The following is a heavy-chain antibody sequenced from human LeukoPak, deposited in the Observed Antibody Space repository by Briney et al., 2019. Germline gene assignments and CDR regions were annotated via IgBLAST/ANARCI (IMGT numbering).Heavy chain of an antibody. CDR3: ATVRGWNYYFDY. J-gene: IGHJ4*02. Sequence: GGSLRLSCTVSGFTVSSNSMSWVRQAPGKGLEWVSFIYSDNTHYSDSVKGRFTISRDNSKNTLYLQMNSLRAEDTAVYYCATVRGWNYYFDYWGQGTLVTVSS. V-gene: IGHV3-53*01. D-gene: IGHD1-7*01. CDR2: IYSDNT. CDR1: GFTVSSNS.